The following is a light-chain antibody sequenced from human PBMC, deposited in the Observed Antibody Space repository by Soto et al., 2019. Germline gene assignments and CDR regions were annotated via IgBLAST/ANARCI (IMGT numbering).Light chain of an antibody. CDR3: AAWDDSLSGVV. V-gene: IGLV1-47*02. CDR2: SNN. J-gene: IGLJ2*01. Sequence: QSVLTQPPSASGTPGQRVTISCSGSSSKIGSNYVYWYQQLPGTAPKLLIYSNNQRPSGVPDRFYGSKSGTSASLAISGLRSEDEADYYCAAWDDSLSGVVFGGGTKLTVL. CDR1: SSKIGSNY.